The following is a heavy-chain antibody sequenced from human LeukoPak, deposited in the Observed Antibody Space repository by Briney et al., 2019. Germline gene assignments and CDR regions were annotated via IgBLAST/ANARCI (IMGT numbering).Heavy chain of an antibody. D-gene: IGHD2-2*01. CDR2: IYYSGST. V-gene: IGHV4-28*03. CDR3: ARVRGYQLLGLFDY. Sequence: NPSDTLSLTCAVSGYSISSSNWWGWIRQPPGKGLEWIGYIYYSGSTYYNPSLKSRVTMSVDTSKNQFSLKLSSVTAADTAVYYCARVRGYQLLGLFDYWGQGTLVTVSS. J-gene: IGHJ4*02. CDR1: GYSISSSNW.